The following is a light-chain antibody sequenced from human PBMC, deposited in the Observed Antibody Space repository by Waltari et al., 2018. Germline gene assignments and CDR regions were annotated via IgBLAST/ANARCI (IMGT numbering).Light chain of an antibody. CDR1: NLGTRT. Sequence: SYVLTQPPSVSVSPGKTARITCGGHNLGTRTVHWYQQKPGQAPVLVIRYDSTRPSGFPGRFSASGAGNPATLTISRVEAGDEADYDCQVWHTTSDPYVVFGGGTKLTVL. CDR3: QVWHTTSDPYVV. V-gene: IGLV3-21*04. CDR2: YDS. J-gene: IGLJ2*01.